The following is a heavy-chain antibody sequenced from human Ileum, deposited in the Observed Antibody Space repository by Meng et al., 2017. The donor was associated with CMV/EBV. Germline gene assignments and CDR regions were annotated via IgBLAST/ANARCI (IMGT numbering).Heavy chain of an antibody. Sequence: GESLKISCAASGFTFSDYGMHWVRQAPGKGLEWVTFIHYDGSSIDYADSVKGRFTISRDNSKNTLYLQMNSLRPEDTAVYFCARDFKWHIDYWGQGMLVIGAS. J-gene: IGHJ4*02. D-gene: IGHD2-21*01. CDR1: GFTFSDYG. V-gene: IGHV3-30*02. CDR2: IHYDGSSI. CDR3: ARDFKWHIDY.